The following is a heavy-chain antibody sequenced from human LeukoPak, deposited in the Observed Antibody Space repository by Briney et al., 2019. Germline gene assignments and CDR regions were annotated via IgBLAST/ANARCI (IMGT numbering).Heavy chain of an antibody. J-gene: IGHJ4*02. D-gene: IGHD6-13*01. CDR2: INPKSGGS. CDR1: GYTFTGYY. V-gene: IGHV1-2*02. Sequence: ASVKVSCKASGYTFTGYYMHWVRQAPGQGLEWMGWINPKSGGSNYAQKFQGRVTMTRNTSISTAYMELSRLRSDDTAVYYCASRGIADPNFDYWGQGTLVTVSS. CDR3: ASRGIADPNFDY.